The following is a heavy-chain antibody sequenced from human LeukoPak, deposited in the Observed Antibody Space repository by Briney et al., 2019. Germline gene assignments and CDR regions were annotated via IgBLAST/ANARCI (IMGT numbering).Heavy chain of an antibody. Sequence: GSLRLSCAASGFTFSSHSMNWVRQAPGKGLEWVSYISSSSSTIYYADSVKGRITISRDNAKNSLYLQMNSLRAEDTAVYYCARGAYYYEDWGQGTLVTVSS. CDR2: ISSSSSTI. J-gene: IGHJ4*02. D-gene: IGHD3-22*01. V-gene: IGHV3-48*01. CDR3: ARGAYYYED. CDR1: GFTFSSHS.